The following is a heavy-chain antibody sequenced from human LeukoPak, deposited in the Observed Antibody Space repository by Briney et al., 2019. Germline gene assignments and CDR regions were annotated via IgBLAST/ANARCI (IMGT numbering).Heavy chain of an antibody. CDR3: ARAPSSGSYCVY. V-gene: IGHV3-30*01. CDR1: GFTFSSYA. Sequence: GGSLRLSCAASGFTFSSYAMHWVRQAPGKGLEWVAVISYDGSNKYYADSVKGRFTISRDNSKNTLYLQMNSLRAEDTAVYYCARAPSSGSYCVYWGQGTLVTVSS. CDR2: ISYDGSNK. J-gene: IGHJ4*02. D-gene: IGHD1-26*01.